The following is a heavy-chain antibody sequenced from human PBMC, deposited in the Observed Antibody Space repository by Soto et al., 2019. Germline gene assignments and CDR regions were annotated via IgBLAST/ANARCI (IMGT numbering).Heavy chain of an antibody. CDR3: ATVVDIVATHNWFDP. CDR2: FEPEDGET. Sequence: GASVNVSCKVSGYTLPELSIHWVRQAAGKGREWMGGFEPEDGETIYAQKFQGRVTMTEDTSTDTAYMELSSLRSEDTAVYYCATVVDIVATHNWFDPWGQGTLVTVSS. V-gene: IGHV1-24*01. D-gene: IGHD5-12*01. J-gene: IGHJ5*02. CDR1: GYTLPELS.